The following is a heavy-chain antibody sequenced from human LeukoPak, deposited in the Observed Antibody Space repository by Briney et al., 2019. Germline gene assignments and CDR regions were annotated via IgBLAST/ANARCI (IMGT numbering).Heavy chain of an antibody. CDR1: GGSISSYY. CDR3: ARVAVVTLFNYYYYMDV. V-gene: IGHV4-59*01. J-gene: IGHJ6*03. Sequence: SETLSLTCTVSGGSISSYYWSWIRQPPGKGLEWIGYIYYSGSTNYNPSLKSRVTISVDTSKNQFSLKLSSVTAADTAVYYCARVAVVTLFNYYYYMDVWGKGTTVTVSS. CDR2: IYYSGST. D-gene: IGHD4-23*01.